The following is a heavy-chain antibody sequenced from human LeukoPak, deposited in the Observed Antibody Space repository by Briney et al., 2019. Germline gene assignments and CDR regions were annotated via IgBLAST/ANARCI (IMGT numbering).Heavy chain of an antibody. J-gene: IGHJ6*03. Sequence: GWSLRLSCAASGFTFSSYGMSWVRQAPGKGLEWVSAISGSGGSTYYADSVKGRFTISRDNSKSTLYLQMNSLRAEDTAVYYCAKGGKGLLWFGELSGYYYMDVWGKGTTVTISS. CDR1: GFTFSSYG. V-gene: IGHV3-23*01. CDR3: AKGGKGLLWFGELSGYYYMDV. CDR2: ISGSGGST. D-gene: IGHD3-10*01.